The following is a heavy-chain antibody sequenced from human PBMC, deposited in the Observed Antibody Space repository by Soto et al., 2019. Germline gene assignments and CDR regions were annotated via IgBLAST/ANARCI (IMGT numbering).Heavy chain of an antibody. J-gene: IGHJ4*02. CDR1: GNRFTSSW. D-gene: IGHD2-2*01. CDR2: IYPADSDT. Sequence: GESLKISCKGSGNRFTSSWIGWVRQMPGKGLEWMGIIYPADSDTRYSPSFQGQVTISADKSTSTAYLQWNTLKASDTAMYYCATLAARFSSSLDFWGQGTLVTVSS. V-gene: IGHV5-51*01. CDR3: ATLAARFSSSLDF.